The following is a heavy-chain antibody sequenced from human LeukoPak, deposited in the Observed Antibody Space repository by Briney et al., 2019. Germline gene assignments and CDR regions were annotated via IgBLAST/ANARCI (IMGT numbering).Heavy chain of an antibody. CDR2: IYSGGST. CDR3: ARANDSSGYYYVAWAFDI. D-gene: IGHD3-22*01. Sequence: GSLRLSCAASGFTVSSNYMSWVRQAPGKGLEWVSVIYSGGSTYYADSVKGRFTISRDNSKNTLYLQMNSLRAEDTAVYYCARANDSSGYYYVAWAFDIWGQGTMVTVSS. J-gene: IGHJ3*02. CDR1: GFTVSSNY. V-gene: IGHV3-53*01.